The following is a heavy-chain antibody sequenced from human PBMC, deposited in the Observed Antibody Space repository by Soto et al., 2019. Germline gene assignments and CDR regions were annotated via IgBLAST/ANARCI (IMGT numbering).Heavy chain of an antibody. D-gene: IGHD4-17*01. CDR3: ASVRVDYGDYARYFQH. V-gene: IGHV3-66*01. Sequence: EVQLVVSGGGLVQPGGSLRLSCAASGFTVSSNYMSWVRQAPGKGLEWVSVIYSGGSTYYADSVKGRFTISRDNSKNTLYLQMNSLRAEDTAVYYCASVRVDYGDYARYFQHWGQGTLVTVSS. CDR1: GFTVSSNY. J-gene: IGHJ1*01. CDR2: IYSGGST.